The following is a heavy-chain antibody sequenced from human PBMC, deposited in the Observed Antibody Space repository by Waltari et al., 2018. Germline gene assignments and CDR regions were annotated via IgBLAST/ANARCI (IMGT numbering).Heavy chain of an antibody. CDR3: ARGRPGYSSSWYVNY. CDR2: INPNSGGT. J-gene: IGHJ4*02. V-gene: IGHV1-2*02. CDR1: GYTFTGYY. Sequence: QVQLVQSGAEVKKPGASVKVSCQASGYTFTGYYMHWVRQAPGQGLEWMGWINPNSGGTNYAQKFQGRVTMTRDTSISTAYMELSRLRSDDTAVYYCARGRPGYSSSWYVNYWGQGTLVTVSS. D-gene: IGHD6-13*01.